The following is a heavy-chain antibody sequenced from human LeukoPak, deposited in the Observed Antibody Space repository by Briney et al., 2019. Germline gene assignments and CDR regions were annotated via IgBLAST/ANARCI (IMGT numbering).Heavy chain of an antibody. CDR1: GGSISSYY. CDR2: IYYSGST. Sequence: PSETLSLTCTVSGGSISSYYWSWIWQPPGKGLEWIGYIYYSGSTNYNPSLKSRVTISVDTSKNQFSLKLSSVTAADTAVYYCARDNYYYDSSGYYEYFDYWGQGTLVTVSS. CDR3: ARDNYYYDSSGYYEYFDY. D-gene: IGHD3-22*01. V-gene: IGHV4-59*01. J-gene: IGHJ4*02.